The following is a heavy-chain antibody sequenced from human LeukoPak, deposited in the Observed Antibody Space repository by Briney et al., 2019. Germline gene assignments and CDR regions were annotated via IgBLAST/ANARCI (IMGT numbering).Heavy chain of an antibody. V-gene: IGHV1-8*01. CDR3: ARVHYGGNVDAFDI. CDR2: MNPNSGNT. CDR1: GYTFTSYD. J-gene: IGHJ3*02. Sequence: ASVTVSCKATGYTFTSYDNNWVRQATGQGLEWMGWMNPNSGNTGYAQKFQGRVTMTRNTSISTAYMELSSLRSEDTAVYCCARVHYGGNVDAFDIWGQGTMVTVSS. D-gene: IGHD4-23*01.